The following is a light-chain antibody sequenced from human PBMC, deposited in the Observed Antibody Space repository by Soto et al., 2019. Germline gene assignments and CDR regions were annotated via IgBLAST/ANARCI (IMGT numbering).Light chain of an antibody. Sequence: DIHVTQSPSTLSAKVGDRVTFTCRASQSISSWLAWYQQKPGRAPKLLIYDASTLESGVPSRFSGSGSGTEFTLTISRLQPDDFATYYCPQSNTYPRTFGQGTKV. V-gene: IGKV1-5*01. J-gene: IGKJ1*01. CDR3: PQSNTYPRT. CDR2: DAS. CDR1: QSISSW.